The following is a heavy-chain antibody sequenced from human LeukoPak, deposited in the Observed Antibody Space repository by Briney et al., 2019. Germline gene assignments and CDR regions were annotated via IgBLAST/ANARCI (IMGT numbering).Heavy chain of an antibody. D-gene: IGHD6-13*01. CDR3: ARERVYSSSIDP. CDR1: GGSISSYY. V-gene: IGHV4-59*01. CDR2: IYYSGST. Sequence: PSETLSLTCTVSGGSISSYYWSWIRQPPGKGLEWTGYIYYSGSTNYNPSLKSRVTISVDTSKNQFSLKLSSVTAADTAVYYCARERVYSSSIDPWGQGTLVTVSS. J-gene: IGHJ5*02.